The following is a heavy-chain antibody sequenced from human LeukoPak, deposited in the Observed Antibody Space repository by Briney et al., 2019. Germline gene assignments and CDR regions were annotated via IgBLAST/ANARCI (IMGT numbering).Heavy chain of an antibody. J-gene: IGHJ4*02. D-gene: IGHD3-22*01. CDR3: ARGTGFYDSSGHYYWGYFDS. CDR1: GGSINSHY. CDR2: IYYSETT. Sequence: PSETLSLTCTVYGGSINSHYWSWFRQTPGERPEWIAFIYYSETTNYNPSLKGRVTISIDSSKNQFSLKLSSVTAADTAIYYCARGTGFYDSSGHYYWGYFDSWGQGTLVPVSS. V-gene: IGHV4-59*11.